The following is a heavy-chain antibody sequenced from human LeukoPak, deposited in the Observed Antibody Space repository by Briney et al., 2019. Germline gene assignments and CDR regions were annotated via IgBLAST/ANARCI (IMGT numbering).Heavy chain of an antibody. CDR1: EFTFSSYA. V-gene: IGHV3-23*01. D-gene: IGHD2-15*01. CDR3: AKDHRVGQLLLLH. Sequence: GGSLRLSCAASEFTFSSYAMTWVRQAPGMGLEGVSTTSGGGGSTYYADSVKGRFTISRDNSKNTLYLQMNNLRAEDTAVYYCAKDHRVGQLLLLHWGQGTLVTVSS. CDR2: TSGGGGST. J-gene: IGHJ4*02.